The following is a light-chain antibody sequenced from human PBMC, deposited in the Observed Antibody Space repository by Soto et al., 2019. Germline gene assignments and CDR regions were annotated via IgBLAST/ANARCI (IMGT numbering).Light chain of an antibody. V-gene: IGKV3-20*01. J-gene: IGKJ3*01. CDR3: QQYGSSPFT. CDR2: GAS. Sequence: EIVLTQSPGTLSLSPGERATLSCRASQSVSSSYLAWYQQKPGQAPRLLIYGASSRATGIPDRFNGSGSGTDFTLTISRLEPEDFAVYYCQQYGSSPFTFGPGTKVDI. CDR1: QSVSSSY.